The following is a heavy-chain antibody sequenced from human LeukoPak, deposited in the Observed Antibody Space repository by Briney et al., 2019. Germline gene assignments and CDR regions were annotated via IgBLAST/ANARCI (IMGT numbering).Heavy chain of an antibody. CDR1: GGTFSSYA. J-gene: IGHJ6*04. CDR3: ARALVVVAATPEPYYYGMDV. D-gene: IGHD2-15*01. Sequence: GASVKVSCKASGGTFSSYAISWVRQAPGQGLEWMGGIIPIFGTANYAQKFQGRVTITADESTSTAYMELSSLRSEDTAVYYCARALVVVAATPEPYYYGMDVWGKGTTVTVSP. CDR2: IIPIFGTA. V-gene: IGHV1-69*13.